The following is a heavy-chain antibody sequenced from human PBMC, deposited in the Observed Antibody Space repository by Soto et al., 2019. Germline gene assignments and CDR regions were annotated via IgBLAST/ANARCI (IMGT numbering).Heavy chain of an antibody. V-gene: IGHV1-69*06. CDR3: ARCQYCRSTRCYPPHCYYGMDV. CDR2: IIPIFGTG. Sequence: SVKVSCKASGGTFSSYAISWVRQAPGQGLEWMGGIIPIFGTGNYAQKFQGRVTITADKSTSTAYRELSSLRSEDTAVYYCARCQYCRSTRCYPPHCYYGMDVWGQGTTVTVSS. CDR1: GGTFSSYA. J-gene: IGHJ6*02. D-gene: IGHD2-2*01.